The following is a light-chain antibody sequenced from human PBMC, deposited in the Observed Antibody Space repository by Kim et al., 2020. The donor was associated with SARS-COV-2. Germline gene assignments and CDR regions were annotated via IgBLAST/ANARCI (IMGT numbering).Light chain of an antibody. Sequence: GQSITISCTATSSVVGGYDYVSWYQQHPGKAPKLMIYDVSKRPSGISSRFSGSKSGNTASLTISGLQAEDEADYYCSSYTSSSTYVFGTGTKVTVL. V-gene: IGLV2-14*04. J-gene: IGLJ1*01. CDR3: SSYTSSSTYV. CDR1: SSVVGGYDY. CDR2: DVS.